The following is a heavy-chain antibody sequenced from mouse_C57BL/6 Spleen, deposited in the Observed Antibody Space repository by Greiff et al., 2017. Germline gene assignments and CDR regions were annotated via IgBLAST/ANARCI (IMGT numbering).Heavy chain of an antibody. V-gene: IGHV3-6*01. CDR2: ISYDGSN. J-gene: IGHJ4*01. CDR1: GYSITSGYY. CDR3: ARGDYDALYYAMDY. Sequence: EVQVVESGPGLVKPSQSLSLTCSVTGYSITSGYYWNWIRQFPGNKLEWMGYISYDGSNNYNPSLKNRISITRDTSKNQFFLKLNSVTTEDTATYYCARGDYDALYYAMDYWGQGTSVTVSS. D-gene: IGHD2-4*01.